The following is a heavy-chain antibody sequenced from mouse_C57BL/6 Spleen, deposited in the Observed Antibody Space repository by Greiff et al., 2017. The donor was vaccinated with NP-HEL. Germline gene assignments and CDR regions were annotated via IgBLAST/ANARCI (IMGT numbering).Heavy chain of an antibody. CDR3: AGSDNSGYLCFGY. V-gene: IGHV1-50*01. D-gene: IGHD3-2*02. Sequence: QVQLQQPGAELVKPGASVKLSCKASGYTFTSYWMQWVKQRPGQGLEWIGEIDPSDSYTNYNQKFKGKATLTVDTSSSTAYMQLSSLTSEDSAVYYCAGSDNSGYLCFGYWGQGTLVTVSA. CDR2: IDPSDSYT. J-gene: IGHJ3*01. CDR1: GYTFTSYW.